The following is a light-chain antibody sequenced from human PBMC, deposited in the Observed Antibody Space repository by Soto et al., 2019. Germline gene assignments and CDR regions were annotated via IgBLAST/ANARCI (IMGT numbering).Light chain of an antibody. CDR1: QSVSSY. CDR2: DAS. V-gene: IGKV3-11*01. Sequence: EIVLTQSPATLSLSPGERATLSCRASQSVSSYLAWYQQKPGQAPRLLIYDASNMANGIPARFSGSGSGTDFTLTISSLEPEDFAVYYCQQSSNWPLTFGGGTKVEIK. J-gene: IGKJ4*01. CDR3: QQSSNWPLT.